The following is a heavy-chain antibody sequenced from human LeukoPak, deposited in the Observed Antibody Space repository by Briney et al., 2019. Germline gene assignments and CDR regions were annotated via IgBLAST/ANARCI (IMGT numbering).Heavy chain of an antibody. J-gene: IGHJ4*02. CDR2: ISSTSAYI. Sequence: GGSLRLSCAASGFTFNAYAMNWVRQAPGKRLEWVSSISSTSAYIFYTDSLKGRFTISRDNSKNSLYLQMNSLRAEDTAVYYCARMDNLYSGTYHSDYWGQGTLVTVSS. CDR1: GFTFNAYA. V-gene: IGHV3-21*01. D-gene: IGHD1-26*01. CDR3: ARMDNLYSGTYHSDY.